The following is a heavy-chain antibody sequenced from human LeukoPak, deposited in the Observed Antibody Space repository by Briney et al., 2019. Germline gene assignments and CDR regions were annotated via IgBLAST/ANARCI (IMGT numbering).Heavy chain of an antibody. Sequence: PGGSLRLSCAASGFTFSSYGMHWVRQAPGKGLEWVSGIFWNGGTIGYADSVKGRFTISRDNAKNSLYLQMNSLRAEDTALYYCAKDSGAAAAGTFDYWGQGTLVTVSS. J-gene: IGHJ4*02. CDR1: GFTFSSYG. D-gene: IGHD6-13*01. CDR3: AKDSGAAAAGTFDY. CDR2: IFWNGGTI. V-gene: IGHV3-9*01.